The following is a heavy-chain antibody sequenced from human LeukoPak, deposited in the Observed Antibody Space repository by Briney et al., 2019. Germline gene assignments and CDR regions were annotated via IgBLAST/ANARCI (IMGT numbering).Heavy chain of an antibody. J-gene: IGHJ4*02. CDR2: INPNSGGT. Sequence: ASVKVSCTASGYTFTGYYMHWVRQAPGQGLEWMGWINPNSGGTNYAQKFQGRVTMTRDTSINTAYMELSRLRSDDTAVYYCARSHSSGWPFPQGNYFDYWGQGTLVTVSS. D-gene: IGHD6-19*01. CDR3: ARSHSSGWPFPQGNYFDY. CDR1: GYTFTGYY. V-gene: IGHV1-2*02.